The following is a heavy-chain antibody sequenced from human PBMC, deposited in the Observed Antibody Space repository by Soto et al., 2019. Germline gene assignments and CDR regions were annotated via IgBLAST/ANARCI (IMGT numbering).Heavy chain of an antibody. Sequence: GGSLRLSCAASGLTVSTNYMTWVRQAPGKGLDWVSVLYSGGSAYYADSVRGRFTISRDSSKNTLYLQMNSLRAEDTAMYYCTSGTVSITYWGQGTLVTVS. V-gene: IGHV3-53*01. CDR1: GLTVSTNY. J-gene: IGHJ4*02. D-gene: IGHD1-20*01. CDR3: TSGTVSITY. CDR2: LYSGGSA.